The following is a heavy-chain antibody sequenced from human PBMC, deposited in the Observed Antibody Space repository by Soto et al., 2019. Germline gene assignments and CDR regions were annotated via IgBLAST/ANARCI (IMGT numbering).Heavy chain of an antibody. V-gene: IGHV4-39*01. D-gene: IGHD1-26*01. J-gene: IGHJ6*02. CDR3: AGGAVWELRKGYYYGMDV. CDR2: IYYSGST. Sequence: SETLSLTCTVSGGSISSSSYYWGWIRQPPGKGLEWIGSIYYSGSTYYNPSLKSRVTISVDTSKNQFSLKLGSVTAADTAVYYCAGGAVWELRKGYYYGMDVWGQGTTVTVSS. CDR1: GGSISSSSYY.